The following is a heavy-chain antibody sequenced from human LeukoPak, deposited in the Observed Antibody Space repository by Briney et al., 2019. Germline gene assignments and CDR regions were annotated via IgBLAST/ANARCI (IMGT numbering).Heavy chain of an antibody. V-gene: IGHV4-59*01. CDR3: ARAWTTVTTRGAFDV. CDR1: GGSISSYY. J-gene: IGHJ3*01. CDR2: IYYSGST. D-gene: IGHD4-17*01. Sequence: SETLSLTCTVSGGSISSYYWSWIRQPPGKGLEWIGYIYYSGSTNYNPSLKSRVTISVDTSKNQFSLKLSSVTAADTAVYYCARAWTTVTTRGAFDVWGQGTEVTVSS.